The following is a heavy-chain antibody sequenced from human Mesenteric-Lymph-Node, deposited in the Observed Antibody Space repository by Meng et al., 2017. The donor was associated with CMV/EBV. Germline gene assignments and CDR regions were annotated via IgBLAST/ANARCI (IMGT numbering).Heavy chain of an antibody. D-gene: IGHD2-2*02. Sequence: ASVKVSCKASGYTFTGYYIHWVRQAPGQGLEWMGWIYPNSGGTNYAQKFQGRVTMTRDTSISTAYMDLSSLRSDDTAVYYCARDSTHGYCSSASCYRFWFDPWGQGTLVTVSS. CDR3: ARDSTHGYCSSASCYRFWFDP. V-gene: IGHV1-2*02. CDR2: IYPNSGGT. CDR1: GYTFTGYY. J-gene: IGHJ5*02.